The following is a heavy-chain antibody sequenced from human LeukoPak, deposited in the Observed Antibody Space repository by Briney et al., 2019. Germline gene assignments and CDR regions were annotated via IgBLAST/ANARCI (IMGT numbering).Heavy chain of an antibody. CDR2: ISGSGDST. J-gene: IGHJ6*03. Sequence: GGSLRLSCAASGFTFSSYDMSWVRQAPGKGLEWVSTISGSGDSTYYADSVKGRFTISRDNSKNTLYLQMSSLRAEDTAVYYCARAPSGGELYYYYMDVWGKGTTVTISS. D-gene: IGHD2-21*01. V-gene: IGHV3-23*01. CDR3: ARAPSGGELYYYYMDV. CDR1: GFTFSSYD.